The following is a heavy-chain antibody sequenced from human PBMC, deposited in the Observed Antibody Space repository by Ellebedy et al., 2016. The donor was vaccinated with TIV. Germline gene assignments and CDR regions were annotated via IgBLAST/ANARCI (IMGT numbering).Heavy chain of an antibody. CDR2: INPDSGGT. D-gene: IGHD4-11*01. J-gene: IGHJ4*02. Sequence: AASVKVSCKASGYTFTSYYIHWVRQAPGQGLEWMGWINPDSGGTNYVQKFQGRVTMTRDTSISTAYMELTGLRSDDTAIYYCARAPQMRKQLVDYWGQGTRVTVAS. V-gene: IGHV1-2*02. CDR1: GYTFTSYY. CDR3: ARAPQMRKQLVDY.